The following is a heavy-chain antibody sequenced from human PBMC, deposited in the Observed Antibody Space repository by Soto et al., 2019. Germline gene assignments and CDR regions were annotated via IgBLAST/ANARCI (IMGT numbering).Heavy chain of an antibody. CDR1: GGTFSTYA. V-gene: IGHV1-69*06. J-gene: IGHJ5*02. CDR2: IIPIFGST. D-gene: IGHD2-2*02. CDR3: ARAGLPSTLQITWFDP. Sequence: SVKVSCKASGGTFSTYAIGWVRQAPGLGLEWMGGIIPIFGSTKYAQRFQGRVTITADKSTSTAYMELSSLRSEDTAVYYCARAGLPSTLQITWFDPWGLGTLVTVSS.